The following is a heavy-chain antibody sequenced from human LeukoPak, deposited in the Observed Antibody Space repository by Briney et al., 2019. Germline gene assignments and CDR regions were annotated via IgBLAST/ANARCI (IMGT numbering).Heavy chain of an antibody. CDR2: IYYSGST. CDR1: GVSISSYY. J-gene: IGHJ5*02. CDR3: ARDQGPYCSGGSCYSGNWFDP. Sequence: KASETLSLTCTVSGVSISSYYWSWIRQPPGKGLEWVGYIYYSGSTNYNPSLKSRVTISVDTSKNQFSLKLSSVTAADTAVYYCARDQGPYCSGGSCYSGNWFDPWGQGTLVTVSS. V-gene: IGHV4-59*01. D-gene: IGHD2-15*01.